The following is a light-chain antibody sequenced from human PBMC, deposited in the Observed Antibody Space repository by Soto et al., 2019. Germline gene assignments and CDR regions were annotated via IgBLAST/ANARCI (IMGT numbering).Light chain of an antibody. Sequence: EIVLTQSPATLSLSPGERATLSCMASQSVSSALAWYQQKPGQAPRLLIYDASNRATGIQARFSGSGSGTDFTLTISSLEPEDFAVYYCQQRSNWQLTFGGGTKVEIK. CDR3: QQRSNWQLT. CDR1: QSVSSA. V-gene: IGKV3-11*01. CDR2: DAS. J-gene: IGKJ4*01.